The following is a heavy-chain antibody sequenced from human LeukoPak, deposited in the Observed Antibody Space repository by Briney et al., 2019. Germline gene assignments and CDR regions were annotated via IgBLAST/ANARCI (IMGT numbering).Heavy chain of an antibody. V-gene: IGHV3-30*19. Sequence: GGSLRLSCAASGCTFSTYGMHWVRQAPGKGLEWVAVISYDGSNKYYADPVKGRFTISRDNSKNTLYLQMNSLRAEDNAVYYCARDLDTAMVTWFDPWGQGTLVTVSS. CDR3: ARDLDTAMVTWFDP. CDR1: GCTFSTYG. J-gene: IGHJ5*02. CDR2: ISYDGSNK. D-gene: IGHD5-18*01.